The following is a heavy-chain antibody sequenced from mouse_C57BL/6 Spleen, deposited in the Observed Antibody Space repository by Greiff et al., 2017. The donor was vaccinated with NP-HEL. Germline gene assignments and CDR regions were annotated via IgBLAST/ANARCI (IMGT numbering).Heavy chain of an antibody. V-gene: IGHV1-61*01. CDR2: IYPSDSET. CDR3: ARSGYYDNYYAMDY. D-gene: IGHD1-1*01. Sequence: VQLQQPGAELVRPGSSVKLSCKASGYTFTSYWMDWVKQRPGQGLEWIGNIYPSDSETHYNQKFKDKATLTVDKSSSTAYMQLSSLTSEDSAVYYCARSGYYDNYYAMDYWGQGTSVTVSS. CDR1: GYTFTSYW. J-gene: IGHJ4*01.